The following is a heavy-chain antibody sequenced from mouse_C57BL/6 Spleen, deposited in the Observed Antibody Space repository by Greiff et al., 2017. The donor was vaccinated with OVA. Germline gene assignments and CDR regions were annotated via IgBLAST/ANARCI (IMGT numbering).Heavy chain of an antibody. V-gene: IGHV1-26*01. CDR3: ARKDYGSSYGGVY. CDR2: INPNNGGT. Sequence: VQLQQSGPELVKPGASVKISCKASGYTFTDYYMNWVKQSHGKSLEWIGDINPNNGGTSYNQKFKGKATLTVDKSSSTAYMELRSLTSEDSAVYYCARKDYGSSYGGVYWGQGTTLTVSS. CDR1: GYTFTDYY. D-gene: IGHD1-1*01. J-gene: IGHJ2*01.